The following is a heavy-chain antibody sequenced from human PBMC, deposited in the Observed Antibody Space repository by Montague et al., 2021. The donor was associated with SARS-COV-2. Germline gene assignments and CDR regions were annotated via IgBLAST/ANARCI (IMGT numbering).Heavy chain of an antibody. Sequence: SETLSLTCAVYGGSFSGHHWSWIRQPPGKGLEWIGEINNSGSTNYNPSLKSRVTISVDTSKNQFSLKLHFVTAADTAVYYCARGRIEVSMIVVVLTGASYYMDVWGKGTTVTVSS. CDR2: INNSGST. J-gene: IGHJ6*03. V-gene: IGHV4-34*01. CDR3: ARGRIEVSMIVVVLTGASYYMDV. D-gene: IGHD3-22*01. CDR1: GGSFSGHH.